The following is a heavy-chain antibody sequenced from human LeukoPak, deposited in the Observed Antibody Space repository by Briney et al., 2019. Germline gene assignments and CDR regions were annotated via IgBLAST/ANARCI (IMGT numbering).Heavy chain of an antibody. D-gene: IGHD6-13*01. CDR2: MNPNSGNT. CDR3: ARGRRIAAARSTGEY. V-gene: IGHV1-8*01. Sequence: ASVKVSCKASGYTFTSYDINWVRQATGQGLEWMGWMNPNSGNTGYARKFQGRVTMTRNTSISTAYMELSSLRSEDTAVYYCARGRRIAAARSTGEYWGQGTLVTVSS. CDR1: GYTFTSYD. J-gene: IGHJ4*02.